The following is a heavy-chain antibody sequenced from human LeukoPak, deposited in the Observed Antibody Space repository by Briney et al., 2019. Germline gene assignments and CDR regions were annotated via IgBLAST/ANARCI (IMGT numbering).Heavy chain of an antibody. D-gene: IGHD2-21*02. J-gene: IGHJ4*02. CDR3: AKVDVVVTAISGFDY. V-gene: IGHV3-23*01. CDR1: GFTFSSYA. CDR2: ISGSGGST. Sequence: PGGSLRLSCAASGFTFSSYAMSWVRQAPGKGLEWVSAISGSGGSTYYADSVEGRFTISRDNSKNTLYLQMNSLRAEDTAVYYCAKVDVVVTAISGFDYWGQGTLVTVSS.